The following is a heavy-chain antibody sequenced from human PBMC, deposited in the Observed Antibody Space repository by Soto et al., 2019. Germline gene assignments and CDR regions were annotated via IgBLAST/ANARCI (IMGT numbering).Heavy chain of an antibody. CDR1: GGSITNTDW. V-gene: IGHV4-4*02. CDR3: ASRGSSGPF. D-gene: IGHD3-22*01. J-gene: IGHJ4*02. Sequence: QVQLQESGPGLVKPSGTLSLTCAVSGGSITNTDWWTWVRQPPGMGLEWVGDISLSGNTNYNPSLEGRAAMSLDKSRNQFSLILNSVTAADTAVYYCASRGSSGPFWGQGTLVTVSS. CDR2: ISLSGNT.